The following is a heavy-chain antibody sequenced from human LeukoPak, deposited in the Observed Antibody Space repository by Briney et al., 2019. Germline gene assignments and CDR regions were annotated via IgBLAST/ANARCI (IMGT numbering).Heavy chain of an antibody. CDR1: GFTFITSW. V-gene: IGHV3-7*01. CDR3: ARDRAYKAFDY. D-gene: IGHD5-24*01. J-gene: IGHJ4*02. Sequence: GGSLRLSCSASGFTFITSWMNWVRQAPGKGLEWVASITPNGSEKYYVDSVRGRFTISRDDNKNSVYLRMNSLRAEDTAVYYCARDRAYKAFDYWGQGNLVSVSS. CDR2: ITPNGSEK.